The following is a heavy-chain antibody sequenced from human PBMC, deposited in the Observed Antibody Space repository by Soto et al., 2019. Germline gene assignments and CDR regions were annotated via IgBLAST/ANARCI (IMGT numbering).Heavy chain of an antibody. V-gene: IGHV5-51*01. D-gene: IGHD2-8*01. CDR1: QYDFTNYW. CDR3: ARQGSNGAYYYYGMDV. CDR2: IYPGDSDT. J-gene: IGHJ6*02. Sequence: PGESLKISCKGSQYDFTNYWVAWVRQMPGKGLEWMGIIYPGDSDTIYSPSFQGQVTFSADKSTSTAYLQWSSLKASDTAMYYCARQGSNGAYYYYGMDVWGRGTTVTVSS.